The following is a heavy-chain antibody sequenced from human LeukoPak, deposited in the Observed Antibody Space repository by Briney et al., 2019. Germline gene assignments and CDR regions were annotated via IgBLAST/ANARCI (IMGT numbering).Heavy chain of an antibody. J-gene: IGHJ4*02. Sequence: GASVKVSCKASGYTFTSYGISWVRQAPGKGLEWMGWISAYNGNTNYAQKLQGRVTMTTDTSTSTAYMELRSLRSDDTAVYYCAREARDDILTGYYPYYFDYWGQGTLVTVSS. CDR1: GYTFTSYG. CDR2: ISAYNGNT. V-gene: IGHV1-18*01. CDR3: AREARDDILTGYYPYYFDY. D-gene: IGHD3-9*01.